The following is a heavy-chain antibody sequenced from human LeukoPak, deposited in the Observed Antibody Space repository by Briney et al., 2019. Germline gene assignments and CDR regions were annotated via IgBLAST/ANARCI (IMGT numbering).Heavy chain of an antibody. Sequence: SETLSLTCTVSGGSISDDGYYWSWIRQLPGKGLEWIGHIYYGGTTEYNPSLESRITISVATSKTQFSLKLNSVTAAGTAVYYCARGGATVTDYWGQGNLVTVSS. CDR3: ARGGATVTDY. CDR1: GGSISDDGYY. V-gene: IGHV4-31*03. J-gene: IGHJ4*02. D-gene: IGHD4-17*01. CDR2: IYYGGTT.